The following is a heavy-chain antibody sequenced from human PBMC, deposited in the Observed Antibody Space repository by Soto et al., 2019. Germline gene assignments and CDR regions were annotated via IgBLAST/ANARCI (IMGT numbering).Heavy chain of an antibody. CDR3: ARDRYYYDSSGYWGDDAFDI. V-gene: IGHV1-18*01. CDR1: GYTFTSYG. J-gene: IGHJ3*02. CDR2: ISAYNGNT. D-gene: IGHD3-22*01. Sequence: ASVKVSCKASGYTFTSYGISWLRQAPGQGLEWMGWISAYNGNTNYAQKLQGRVTMTTDTSTSTAYMELRSLRSDDTAVYYCARDRYYYDSSGYWGDDAFDIWG.